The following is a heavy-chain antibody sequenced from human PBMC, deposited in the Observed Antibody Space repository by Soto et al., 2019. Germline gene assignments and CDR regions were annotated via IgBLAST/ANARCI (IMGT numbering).Heavy chain of an antibody. Sequence: ASVKVSCKASGYTFTSYDINWVRQATGQGLEWMGWMNPNSGNTGYAQKFQGRVTMTRNTSISTAYMELSSLRSEDTAVYYCARALGEWFLGYYHYYMDVWGKGTTVPVSS. V-gene: IGHV1-8*01. CDR3: ARALGEWFLGYYHYYMDV. CDR1: GYTFTSYD. D-gene: IGHD3-16*01. J-gene: IGHJ6*03. CDR2: MNPNSGNT.